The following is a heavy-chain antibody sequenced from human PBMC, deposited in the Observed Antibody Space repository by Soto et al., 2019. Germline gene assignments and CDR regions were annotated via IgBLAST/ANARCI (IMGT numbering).Heavy chain of an antibody. D-gene: IGHD6-19*01. CDR1: GFTFSSYG. CDR3: AKDLSLVVAGHFDY. J-gene: IGHJ4*02. Sequence: QVQLVESGGGVVQPGRSLRLSCAASGFTFSSYGMHWVRQAPGKGLEWVAVISYDGSNKYYADSVKGRFTISRDNSKNTLYLQMNSLRAEDTAVYYCAKDLSLVVAGHFDYWGQGTLVTVSS. V-gene: IGHV3-30*18. CDR2: ISYDGSNK.